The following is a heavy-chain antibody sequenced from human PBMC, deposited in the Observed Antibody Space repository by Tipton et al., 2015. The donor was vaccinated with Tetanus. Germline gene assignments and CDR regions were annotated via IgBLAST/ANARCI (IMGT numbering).Heavy chain of an antibody. V-gene: IGHV4-34*01. CDR2: INHSGNT. Sequence: TLSLTCAVYGASFSDYYWSWIRQAPGKGLEWIEEINHSGNTNHNPSLKSRVSISFGTSKNQFSLNLESVTAADTAFYYCARANNDFPKKGPFDSWGQGTLVIVSS. J-gene: IGHJ4*02. D-gene: IGHD1-1*01. CDR1: GASFSDYY. CDR3: ARANNDFPKKGPFDS.